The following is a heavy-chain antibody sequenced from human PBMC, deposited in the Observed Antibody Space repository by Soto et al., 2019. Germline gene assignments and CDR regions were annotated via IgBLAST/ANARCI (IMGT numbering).Heavy chain of an antibody. Sequence: EVHLVESGGGLVRPGESLRLSCAASGFTFTNFRMSWLRQAPGKGLEWVANIKQDGSETRYVDSVKGRFTISRDNAKNSLFLQMNSLRVEDTAIYYCARSYGTGFLSGYWGQGTLVTVST. CDR1: GFTFTNFR. J-gene: IGHJ4*02. CDR3: ARSYGTGFLSGY. D-gene: IGHD3-10*01. CDR2: IKQDGSET. V-gene: IGHV3-7*01.